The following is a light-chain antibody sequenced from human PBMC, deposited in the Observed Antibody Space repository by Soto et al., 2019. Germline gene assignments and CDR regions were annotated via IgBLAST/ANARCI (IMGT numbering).Light chain of an antibody. Sequence: EIVLTQSPGTLSLSPGERATLSCRASQSVSSSYLAWYQQKPGQAPRLLIYGASSRATGIPDRFSGSGSGTDFTLTISRLEPEDFAVYYCQQYGSSPPLEGTTFGQGTKLEIK. V-gene: IGKV3-20*01. CDR3: QQYGSSPPLEGTT. CDR1: QSVSSSY. J-gene: IGKJ2*01. CDR2: GAS.